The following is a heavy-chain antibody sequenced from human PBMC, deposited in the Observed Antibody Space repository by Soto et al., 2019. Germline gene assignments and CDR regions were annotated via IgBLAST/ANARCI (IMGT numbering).Heavy chain of an antibody. D-gene: IGHD3-10*01. J-gene: IGHJ6*02. Sequence: WSLRLSCAASGFSLSDYAMSWVRQASGKRLEWVSTISGNGETTYYADSVKGRFTISRDSSKSSLFLQMSSLRAEDTAVYYCAKDHYSGSGSYTYYYFNYGMDVWGRGTTVTVSS. V-gene: IGHV3-23*01. CDR2: ISGNGETT. CDR3: AKDHYSGSGSYTYYYFNYGMDV. CDR1: GFSLSDYA.